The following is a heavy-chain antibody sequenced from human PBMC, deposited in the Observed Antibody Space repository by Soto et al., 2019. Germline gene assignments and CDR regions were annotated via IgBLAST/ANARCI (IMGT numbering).Heavy chain of an antibody. J-gene: IGHJ6*02. CDR1: GGSISSGGYS. V-gene: IGHV4-30-2*01. CDR2: IYHSGST. Sequence: PSETLSLTCAVSGGSISSGGYSWSWIRQPPGKGLEWIGYIYHSGSTYYNPSLKSRVTISVDRSKNQFSLKLSSVTAADTAVYYCARGRTRGEPNYYYGMDVWGQGTTVTVS. D-gene: IGHD3-10*01. CDR3: ARGRTRGEPNYYYGMDV.